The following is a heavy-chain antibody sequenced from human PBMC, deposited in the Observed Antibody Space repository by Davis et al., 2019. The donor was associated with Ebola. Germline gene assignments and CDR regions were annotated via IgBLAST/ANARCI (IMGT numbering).Heavy chain of an antibody. CDR2: ISGSGGST. J-gene: IGHJ4*02. CDR1: GFTFSSYA. Sequence: PGGSLRLSCAASGFTFSSYAMSWVRQAPGQGLEWVSAISGSGGSTYYADSVKGRFTISRDNSKNTLYLQMNSLRAEDTAVYYCALSGYDQINYKGRTFNYFNYWGQGTLVTVSS. D-gene: IGHD5-12*01. V-gene: IGHV3-23*01. CDR3: ALSGYDQINYKGRTFNYFNY.